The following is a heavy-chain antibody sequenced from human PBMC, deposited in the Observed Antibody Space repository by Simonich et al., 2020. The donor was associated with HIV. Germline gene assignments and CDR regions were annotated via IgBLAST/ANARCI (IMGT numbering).Heavy chain of an antibody. CDR2: TYPWDSDN. V-gene: IGHV5-51*03. Sequence: EVQLVQSGAAVKKPGESLKISCKGSGYNFPNYWIGWVRQMPGKSLEWWGITYPWDSDNTYSPSFQGQVTISADKSISTAYLQWSSLKASDTAMYYCVRRMAGTDAFDIWGQGTMVTVSS. D-gene: IGHD6-19*01. CDR1: GYNFPNYW. J-gene: IGHJ3*02. CDR3: VRRMAGTDAFDI.